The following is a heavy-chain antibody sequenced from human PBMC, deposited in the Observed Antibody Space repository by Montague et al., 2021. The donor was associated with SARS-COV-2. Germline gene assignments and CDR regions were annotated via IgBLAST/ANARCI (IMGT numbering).Heavy chain of an antibody. V-gene: IGHV4-61*02. J-gene: IGHJ6*03. CDR1: GGPISSGSYY. CDR2: IYTSGST. CDR3: ASGIAATYYDYMDV. D-gene: IGHD6-13*01. Sequence: SETLSLTCTVSGGPISSGSYYWSWIRQPAGKGLEWIGRIYTSGSTNYNPSLKSRVTISVDTSKNQFSLKLSSVTAADTAVYYCASGIAATYYDYMDVWGKGTTVTVSS.